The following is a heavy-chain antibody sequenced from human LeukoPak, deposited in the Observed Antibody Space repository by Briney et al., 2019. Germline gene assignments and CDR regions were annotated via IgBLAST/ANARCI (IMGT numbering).Heavy chain of an antibody. J-gene: IGHJ4*02. CDR1: GGSMSGYF. D-gene: IGHD3-16*01. V-gene: IGHV4-59*08. CDR2: IHYSGST. CDR3: SRASYGDHFDY. Sequence: PSETLSLTCTVSGGSMSGYFWTWIRQPPGKGLEWIGHIHYSGSTNYNPSFKSRVTISGDTSKNQFSLKLSSVTAADTAVYYCSRASYGDHFDYWGQGTLVTVSS.